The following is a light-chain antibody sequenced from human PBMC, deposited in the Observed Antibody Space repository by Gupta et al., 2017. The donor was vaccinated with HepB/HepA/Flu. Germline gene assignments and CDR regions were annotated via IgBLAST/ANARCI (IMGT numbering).Light chain of an antibody. CDR3: QQNDSTLMYT. CDR2: VAS. Sequence: DIQMTQSPSPLSASAGDRVTTRCRARASFSSYLDWYQQKPGKAPKLLIYVASSWPSGVPSRFSGSGSGTDFTLTISSVQPEDFAAYYCQQNDSTLMYTFGQGTKLEIK. J-gene: IGKJ2*01. CDR1: ASFSSY. V-gene: IGKV1-39*01.